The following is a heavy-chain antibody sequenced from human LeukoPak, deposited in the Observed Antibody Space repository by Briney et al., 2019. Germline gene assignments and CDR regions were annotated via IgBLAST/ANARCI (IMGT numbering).Heavy chain of an antibody. D-gene: IGHD3-10*01. CDR1: GGSISSSSYY. Sequence: SETLSLTCTVSGGSISSSSYYWGWIRQPPGKGLEWIGSIYYSGSTYYSPSLKSRVTISVDTSKNQFSLKLSSVTAADTAVYYCARRGGFMVRGVTPFDYWGQGTLVTVSS. J-gene: IGHJ4*02. V-gene: IGHV4-39*01. CDR3: ARRGGFMVRGVTPFDY. CDR2: IYYSGST.